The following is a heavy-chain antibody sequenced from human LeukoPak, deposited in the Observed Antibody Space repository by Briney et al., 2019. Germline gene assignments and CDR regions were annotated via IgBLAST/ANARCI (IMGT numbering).Heavy chain of an antibody. Sequence: SETLSLTCAVSGGSISSGGYSWSWIRQPPGKGLEWIGYIYHNGSTYYNPSLKSRVTISVDRSKNQFSLKLSSVTAADTAVYYCARGGVVATIWGQGTLVTVSS. V-gene: IGHV4-30-2*01. J-gene: IGHJ4*02. CDR2: IYHNGST. D-gene: IGHD5-12*01. CDR3: ARGGVVATI. CDR1: GGSISSGGYS.